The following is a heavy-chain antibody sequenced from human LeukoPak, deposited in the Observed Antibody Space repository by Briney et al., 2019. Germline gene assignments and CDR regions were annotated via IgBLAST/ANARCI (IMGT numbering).Heavy chain of an antibody. J-gene: IGHJ4*02. CDR1: GGTFSSYA. V-gene: IGHV1-69*13. D-gene: IGHD6-13*01. CDR3: ARPGYSSNWAFDY. Sequence: ASVKVSCKASGGTFSSYAISGVRQAPGQGLEWMGGIIPFFGTANYAQKFQGRVTITADESTSTAYMELSSLRSEDTAVYYCARPGYSSNWAFDYWGQGTLVTVSS. CDR2: IIPFFGTA.